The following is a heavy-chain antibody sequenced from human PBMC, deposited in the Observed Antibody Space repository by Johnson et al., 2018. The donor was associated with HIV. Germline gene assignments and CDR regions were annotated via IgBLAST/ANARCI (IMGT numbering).Heavy chain of an antibody. J-gene: IGHJ3*02. D-gene: IGHD6-19*01. V-gene: IGHV3-11*04. CDR2: ISNSGSSV. CDR1: GFTFNDYY. CDR3: ARDRLYSSGWYGTDAFDI. Sequence: QVQLVESGGGLVKPGGSLRLSCAASGFTFNDYYMSWIRKAPGKGLEWVSYISNSGSSVYYADSVKGRFTISRDNAKNSLYLQMNSLRAEDTAVYYCARDRLYSSGWYGTDAFDIWGQGTMVTVSS.